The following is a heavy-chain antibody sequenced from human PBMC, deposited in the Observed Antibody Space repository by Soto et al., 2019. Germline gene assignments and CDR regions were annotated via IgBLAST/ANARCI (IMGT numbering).Heavy chain of an antibody. J-gene: IGHJ5*02. CDR1: GGSLSSYS. CDR3: ARGPPSPLIVGPTRGPWFDP. V-gene: IGHV4-59*01. CDR2: TYYGGNT. D-gene: IGHD1-26*01. Sequence: QVQLQESGPGQVKPSETLSLTCSVSGGSLSSYSWTWIRQPPGKGLEYIGYTYYGGNTKYNPALKSRLTISVDPSKSHVSLKLRAVTAADTAVYFCARGPPSPLIVGPTRGPWFDPWGPGTLVTVSS.